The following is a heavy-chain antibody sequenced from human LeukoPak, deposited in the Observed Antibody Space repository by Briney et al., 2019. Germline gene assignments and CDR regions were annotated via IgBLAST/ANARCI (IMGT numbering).Heavy chain of an antibody. Sequence: GGSLRLSCAASGFTFSSYWMHWVRQAPGKGLVWVSRINSDGSSTSYADSVKGRFTISRDNAKNSLYLQMNSLRAEDTAVYYCARENIGIAAATVDYWGQGTLVTVSS. D-gene: IGHD6-13*01. CDR1: GFTFSSYW. J-gene: IGHJ4*02. V-gene: IGHV3-74*01. CDR3: ARENIGIAAATVDY. CDR2: INSDGSST.